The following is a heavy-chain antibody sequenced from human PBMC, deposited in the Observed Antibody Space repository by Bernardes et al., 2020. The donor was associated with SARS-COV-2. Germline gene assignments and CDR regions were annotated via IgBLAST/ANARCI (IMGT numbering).Heavy chain of an antibody. D-gene: IGHD4-17*01. J-gene: IGHJ4*02. CDR2: IRSKPKGYAT. Sequence: VGSLFLSCAASGFNFSGSAIQWVRQPSGRGLEWIGRIRSKPKGYATTYAASLKGRFVISRDDSRNTAYLQIHSLKVEDTAVYYCTGDYLYWDQGTLVSVSS. CDR1: GFNFSGSA. CDR3: TGDYLY. V-gene: IGHV3-73*01.